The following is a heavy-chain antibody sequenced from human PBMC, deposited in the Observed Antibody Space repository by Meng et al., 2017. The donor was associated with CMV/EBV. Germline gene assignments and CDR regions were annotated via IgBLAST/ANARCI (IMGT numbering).Heavy chain of an antibody. D-gene: IGHD2-8*01. J-gene: IGHJ4*02. CDR2: ISSSGSTI. Sequence: GGSLRLSCAASGFTFSSYEMNWVRQAPGKGLEWVSYISSSGSTIYYADSVKGRFTISRDNAKNSLYLQMNSLRAEDTAVYYCARGCCTNGVCYQRGGNDYWGQGTLVTVSS. V-gene: IGHV3-48*03. CDR3: ARGCCTNGVCYQRGGNDY. CDR1: GFTFSSYE.